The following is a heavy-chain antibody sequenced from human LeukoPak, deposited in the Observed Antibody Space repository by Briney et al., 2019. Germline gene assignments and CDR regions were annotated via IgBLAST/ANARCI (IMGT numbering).Heavy chain of an antibody. CDR2: IYSGGST. D-gene: IGHD3-22*01. J-gene: IGHJ4*02. Sequence: PGGSLRLSCAASGFTVSSNYMSWVRQAPGKGLEWVSVIYSGGSTYYADSVKGRFTISRDNSKNTLYLQMNSLRAEDTAVYYCASTKYDYYDSSGYIDYWGQGTLVTVSS. CDR1: GFTVSSNY. V-gene: IGHV3-66*01. CDR3: ASTKYDYYDSSGYIDY.